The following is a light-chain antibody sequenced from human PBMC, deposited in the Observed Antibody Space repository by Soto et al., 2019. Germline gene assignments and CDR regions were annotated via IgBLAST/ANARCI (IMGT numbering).Light chain of an antibody. CDR2: DAS. V-gene: IGKV3-11*01. CDR3: HRRSKWAIT. Sequence: EIVLTQSPGTLSLSPGERATLSCRASESVSSCLAWYQQKPGQAPRLLIYDASNRATGIPARFSGSGSGTDFTLTLSSLEPADFAVYYCHRRSKWAITLGQGTRLEIK. CDR1: ESVSSC. J-gene: IGKJ5*01.